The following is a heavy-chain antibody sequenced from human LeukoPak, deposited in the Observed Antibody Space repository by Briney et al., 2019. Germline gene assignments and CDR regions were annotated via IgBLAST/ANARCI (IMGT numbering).Heavy chain of an antibody. J-gene: IGHJ4*02. CDR1: GGSISSYY. CDR2: IYYSGST. Sequence: PSETLSLTCTGSGGSISSYYWSWIRQPPGKGLEWVGYIYYSGSTNYNPPLKSRVTISVDTSKNQFSLKLSSVTAADTAVYYCARQEGRLATVVTPRFDYWGQGTLVTVSS. D-gene: IGHD4-23*01. CDR3: ARQEGRLATVVTPRFDY. V-gene: IGHV4-59*08.